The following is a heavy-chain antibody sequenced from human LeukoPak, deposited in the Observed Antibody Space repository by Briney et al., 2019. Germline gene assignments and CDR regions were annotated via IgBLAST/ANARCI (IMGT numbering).Heavy chain of an antibody. Sequence: ASVTVSCKTSGYTFTDYYIHWVRQAPGQGLEWMGWINPNSGETNSAQKFQGRVTMTGDTSISTAYMELRRVTSDDTAVYYCARDRDYSNTERGFDYWGQGTLVTVSS. CDR1: GYTFTDYY. V-gene: IGHV1-2*02. CDR3: ARDRDYSNTERGFDY. J-gene: IGHJ4*02. CDR2: INPNSGET. D-gene: IGHD4-11*01.